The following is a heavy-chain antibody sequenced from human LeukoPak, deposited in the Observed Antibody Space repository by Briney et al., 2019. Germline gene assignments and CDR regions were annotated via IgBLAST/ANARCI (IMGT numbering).Heavy chain of an antibody. Sequence: SETLALTCTVSGASISPYYWSWIRQPAGKGLERIGRIYNSGYTNYNPSLESRVTMSLDTSKNEFSLKLSSVTAADTAVYYCARLDDSNTHFDYWGQGTLVTVSS. J-gene: IGHJ4*02. CDR2: IYNSGYT. V-gene: IGHV4-4*07. CDR1: GASISPYY. D-gene: IGHD4-11*01. CDR3: ARLDDSNTHFDY.